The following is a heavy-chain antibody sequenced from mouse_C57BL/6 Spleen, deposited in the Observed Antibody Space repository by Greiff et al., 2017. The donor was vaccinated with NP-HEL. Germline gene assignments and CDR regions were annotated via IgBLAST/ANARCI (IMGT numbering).Heavy chain of an antibody. D-gene: IGHD1-1*01. Sequence: QVQLQQPGTELVKPGASVKLSCKASGYTFTSYRMHWVKQRPGQGLQWLGHLNPSNGGTNYNEKFKSKATLTVDKTSSTAYMQLSSLTSDDSAVYYCAKFGSSHCYFDVWGTGTTVTVTS. CDR2: LNPSNGGT. J-gene: IGHJ1*03. CDR3: AKFGSSHCYFDV. CDR1: GYTFTSYR. V-gene: IGHV1-53*01.